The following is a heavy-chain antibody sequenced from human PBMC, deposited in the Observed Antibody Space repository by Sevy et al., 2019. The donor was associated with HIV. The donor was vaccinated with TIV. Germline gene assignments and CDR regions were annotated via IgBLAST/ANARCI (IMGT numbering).Heavy chain of an antibody. Sequence: SETLSLTCAVSGGSISSGVYSWNWIRQSPGKGLEWIGYSYHTGSTYYNPSLKSRLTMSVDMSKNQFSLKMNSLTAADTAVYYCARDGGTLTTPGAFDFWGQGTMVTVS. J-gene: IGHJ3*01. D-gene: IGHD4-4*01. CDR2: SYHTGST. V-gene: IGHV4-30-2*06. CDR1: GGSISSGVYS. CDR3: ARDGGTLTTPGAFDF.